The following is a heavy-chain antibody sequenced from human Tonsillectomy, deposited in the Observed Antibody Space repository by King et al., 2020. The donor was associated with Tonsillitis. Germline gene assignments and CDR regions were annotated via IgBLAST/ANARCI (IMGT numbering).Heavy chain of an antibody. J-gene: IGHJ6*02. CDR1: GFTFSSYG. V-gene: IGHV3-30*02. Sequence: VQLVESGGGVVQPGGSLRLSCAASGFTFSSYGMHWVRQAPGKGLEWVAFIRYDGSNKYYADSVKGRFTISRDNSKNTLYLQMNSLRAEDTAVYYCAKEPSSYADFWNGYFMDSGMDVWGQGTTVTVSS. CDR2: IRYDGSNK. CDR3: AKEPSSYADFWNGYFMDSGMDV. D-gene: IGHD3-3*01.